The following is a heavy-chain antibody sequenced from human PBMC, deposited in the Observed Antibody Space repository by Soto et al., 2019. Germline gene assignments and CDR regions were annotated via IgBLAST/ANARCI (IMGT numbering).Heavy chain of an antibody. CDR2: INHSGST. Sequence: SLTCAVYGGSFSGYYWSWIRQPPGKGLEWIGEINHSGSTNYNPSLKSRVTISVDTSKNQFSLKLSSVTAADTAVYYCARVVVVPAAPQNYYFDYWGQGTLVTSPQ. D-gene: IGHD2-2*01. J-gene: IGHJ4*02. CDR1: GGSFSGYY. V-gene: IGHV4-34*01. CDR3: ARVVVVPAAPQNYYFDY.